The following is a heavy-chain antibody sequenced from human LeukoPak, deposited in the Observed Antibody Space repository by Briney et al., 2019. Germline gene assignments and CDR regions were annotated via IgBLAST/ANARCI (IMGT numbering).Heavy chain of an antibody. CDR3: AGGEPMDY. Sequence: SETLSLTCAVYGGSFSGYYWSWIRQPPGKGLEWIGEINHSGSTNYNPSLKSRVTISVDTSKNQFSLKLSSVTAADTAVYYCAGGEPMDYWGQGTGVSVA. J-gene: IGHJ4*02. V-gene: IGHV4-34*01. CDR2: INHSGST. CDR1: GGSFSGYY.